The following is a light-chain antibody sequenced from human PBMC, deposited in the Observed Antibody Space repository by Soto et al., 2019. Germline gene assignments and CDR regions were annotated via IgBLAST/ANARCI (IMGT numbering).Light chain of an antibody. Sequence: DILLTQSPSSLSASVGDRVTITCRASQTVSRSLNWYQQKPGKPPNLLIYGASSLQSGVPSRFSGSGSGTDFTLTVSSLEPEDFGSYYCQQTYDTSVTFGQGTKVEI. CDR1: QTVSRS. CDR3: QQTYDTSVT. J-gene: IGKJ1*01. V-gene: IGKV1-39*01. CDR2: GAS.